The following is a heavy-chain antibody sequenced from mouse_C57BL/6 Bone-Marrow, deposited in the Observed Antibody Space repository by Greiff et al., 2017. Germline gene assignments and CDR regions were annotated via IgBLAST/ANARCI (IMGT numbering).Heavy chain of an antibody. CDR3: ARSGVTTSSYYAMDY. CDR1: GYSFTSYY. D-gene: IGHD2-3*01. CDR2: IYPGSGNT. J-gene: IGHJ4*01. V-gene: IGHV1-66*01. Sequence: VKLMESGPELVKPGASVKISCKASGYSFTSYYIHWVKQRPGQGLEWIGWIYPGSGNTKYNEKFKGKATLTADTSSSTAYMQLSSLTSEDSAVYYCARSGVTTSSYYAMDYWGQGTSVTVSS.